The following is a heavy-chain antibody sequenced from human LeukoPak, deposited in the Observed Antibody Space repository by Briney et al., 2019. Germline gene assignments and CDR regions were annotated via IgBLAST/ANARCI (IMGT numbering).Heavy chain of an antibody. CDR3: ARVPYYDSSGYYPNFDY. CDR1: GYTFTSYG. V-gene: IGHV1-18*01. Sequence: ASVKVSCKASGYTFTSYGISWVRQAPGQRLEWMGWISAYNGNTNYAQKLQGRVTMTTDTSTSTAYMELRSLRSDDTAVYYCARVPYYDSSGYYPNFDYWGQGTLVTVSS. D-gene: IGHD3-22*01. CDR2: ISAYNGNT. J-gene: IGHJ4*02.